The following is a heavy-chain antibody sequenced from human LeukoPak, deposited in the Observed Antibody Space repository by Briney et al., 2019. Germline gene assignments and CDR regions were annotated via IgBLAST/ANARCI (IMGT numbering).Heavy chain of an antibody. V-gene: IGHV3-30-3*01. CDR1: GFTFSSYA. D-gene: IGHD6-13*01. Sequence: SGRSLRLSCAASGFTFSSYAMHWVRQAPGKGLEWVAVISYDGSNKYYADSVKGRFTISRDNSKNTLYLQMNSLRAEDTALYYCAKDKGDGSSSYYYYYGMDVWGQGTTVTVSS. J-gene: IGHJ6*02. CDR3: AKDKGDGSSSYYYYYGMDV. CDR2: ISYDGSNK.